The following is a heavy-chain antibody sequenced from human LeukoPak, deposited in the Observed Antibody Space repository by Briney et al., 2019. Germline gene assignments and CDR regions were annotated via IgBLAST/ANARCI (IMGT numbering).Heavy chain of an antibody. D-gene: IGHD1-1*01. CDR1: GFIFSSHG. CDR2: VSGSGGTT. Sequence: GGSLRLSCAASGFIFSSHGMNWVRQAPGKGLEWVSAVSGSGGTTYYGDSVKGRFTISRDNSKNTLYLQMSSLRAEDTAVYYCAKGILGVQYLGYFDYWGQGTLVTVSS. J-gene: IGHJ4*02. CDR3: AKGILGVQYLGYFDY. V-gene: IGHV3-23*01.